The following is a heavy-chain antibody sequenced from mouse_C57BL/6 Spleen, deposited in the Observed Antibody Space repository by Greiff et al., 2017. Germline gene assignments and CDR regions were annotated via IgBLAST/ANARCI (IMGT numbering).Heavy chain of an antibody. CDR1: GYTFTDYN. CDR2: INPNNGGT. V-gene: IGHV1-18*01. J-gene: IGHJ1*03. Sequence: EVQLQQSGPELVKPGASVKIPCKASGYTFTDYNMDWVKQSHGKSLEWIGDINPNNGGTIYNQKFKGKATLTVDKSSSTAYMELRSLTSEDTAVYYCARGWGYYYDVWYFDVWGTGTTVTVSS. D-gene: IGHD2-4*01. CDR3: ARGWGYYYDVWYFDV.